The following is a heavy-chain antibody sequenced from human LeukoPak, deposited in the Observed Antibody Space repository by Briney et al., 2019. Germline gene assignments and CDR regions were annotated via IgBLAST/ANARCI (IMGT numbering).Heavy chain of an antibody. CDR3: ATDLVRRFPTPN. D-gene: IGHD3-10*01. V-gene: IGHV1-24*01. CDR2: FDPEDGET. CDR1: GYTLTELS. J-gene: IGHJ4*02. Sequence: ASVKVSCKVSGYTLTELSMHWVRQAPGKGLEWMGGFDPEDGETIYAQKFQGRVTMTEDTSTDTAYMELSSLRSEDTAVYYCATDLVRRFPTPNWGQGTLVTVSS.